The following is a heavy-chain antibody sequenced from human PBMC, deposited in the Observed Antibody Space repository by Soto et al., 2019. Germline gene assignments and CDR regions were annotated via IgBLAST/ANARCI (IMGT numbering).Heavy chain of an antibody. CDR3: ARGTTAPGESSGNWFDP. J-gene: IGHJ5*02. D-gene: IGHD6-13*01. V-gene: IGHV3-74*01. CDR1: GFSFSSNW. Sequence: GGSLRLSCAASGFSFSSNWMHWVRQAPGKGLVWVSRINSDGGSTTYADSVKGRFTISRDNAKNTLYLQMNSLGAEDTALYYCARGTTAPGESSGNWFDPWGQGTLVTVSS. CDR2: INSDGGST.